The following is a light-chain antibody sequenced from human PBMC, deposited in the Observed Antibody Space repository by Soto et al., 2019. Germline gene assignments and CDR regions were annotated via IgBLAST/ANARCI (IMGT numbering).Light chain of an antibody. CDR3: SSYTSISTPS. V-gene: IGLV2-14*01. J-gene: IGLJ2*01. Sequence: QSALTQPASVSGSPGQSITISCTGTSSDIGAYNYVSWYQQHPGKAPKLMIYDVSNRPSGVSNRFSGSKSGNTASLTISGLQAEDEADYYCSSYTSISTPSFGGGTKLTVL. CDR2: DVS. CDR1: SSDIGAYNY.